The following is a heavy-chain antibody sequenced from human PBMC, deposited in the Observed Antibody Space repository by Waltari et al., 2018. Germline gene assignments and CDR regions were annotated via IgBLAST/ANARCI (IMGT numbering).Heavy chain of an antibody. J-gene: IGHJ3*02. Sequence: QVQLQESGPGLVNPSETLSLSCTVSTDSVNSGSYYWSWIRQPAGKGLEWIGRISTSGLTFYNPSLQSRVTISMDTSRNHFSLNLRSMTAADTAVYYCARGAYSGSNFDIWGQGTMVTASS. V-gene: IGHV4-61*02. CDR1: TDSVNSGSYY. CDR3: ARGAYSGSNFDI. CDR2: ISTSGLT. D-gene: IGHD5-12*01.